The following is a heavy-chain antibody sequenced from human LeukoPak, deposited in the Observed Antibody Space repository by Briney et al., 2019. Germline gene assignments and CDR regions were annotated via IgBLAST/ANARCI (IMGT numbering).Heavy chain of an antibody. CDR2: TNTNTGNP. V-gene: IGHV7-4-1*02. CDR3: ARVLVWQWLDLIDY. Sequence: GASVKVSCKASGYTFTRYAMNWVRQAPGQGFEWMGWTNTNTGNPTYAQGFTGRFVFSLDTSVSTAYLQISSLKAEDTAVYYCARVLVWQWLDLIDYWGQGTLVTVSS. D-gene: IGHD6-19*01. CDR1: GYTFTRYA. J-gene: IGHJ4*02.